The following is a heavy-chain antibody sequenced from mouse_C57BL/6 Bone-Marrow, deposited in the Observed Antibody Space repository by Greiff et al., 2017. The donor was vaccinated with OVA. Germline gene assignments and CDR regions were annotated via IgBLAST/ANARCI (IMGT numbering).Heavy chain of an antibody. D-gene: IGHD4-1*01. CDR2: IDPNSGGT. V-gene: IGHV1-72*01. Sequence: VKLQQPGAELVKPGASVKLSCKASGYTFTSYWMHWVKQRPGRGLERIGRIDPNSGGTKYNEKFKSKATLTVDKPSSTAYMQLSSLTSEDSAVYYCALTWTYYFDYWGQGTTLTVSS. J-gene: IGHJ2*01. CDR1: GYTFTSYW. CDR3: ALTWTYYFDY.